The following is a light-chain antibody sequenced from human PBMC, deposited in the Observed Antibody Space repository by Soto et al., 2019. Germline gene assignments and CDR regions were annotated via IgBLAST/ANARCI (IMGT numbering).Light chain of an antibody. J-gene: IGKJ5*01. CDR2: DAS. V-gene: IGKV3-11*01. CDR1: QTIGNK. Sequence: EIVLAQSPATLSVSPGERVTLSCRATQTIGNKLAWYLQRPGQAPRLLIYDASNRATGIPARFSGSGSGTDFTLTISSLEPEDFAVYYCQQRSNWPRITFGQGTRLEI. CDR3: QQRSNWPRIT.